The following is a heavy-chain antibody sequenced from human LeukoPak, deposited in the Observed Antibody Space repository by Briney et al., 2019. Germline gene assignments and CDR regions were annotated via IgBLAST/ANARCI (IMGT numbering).Heavy chain of an antibody. CDR1: GYTFTSYA. J-gene: IGHJ4*02. CDR2: INAGNGNT. D-gene: IGHD2-2*03. V-gene: IGHV1-3*01. CDR3: ARGLGYCSSTSCYGAWGVY. Sequence: ASVKVSCKAFGYTFTSYAMHWVRQAPGQRLEWMGWINAGNGNTKYSQKFQGRVTITRDTSASTAYMELSSLRSEDTAVYYCARGLGYCSSTSCYGAWGVYWGQGTLVTVSS.